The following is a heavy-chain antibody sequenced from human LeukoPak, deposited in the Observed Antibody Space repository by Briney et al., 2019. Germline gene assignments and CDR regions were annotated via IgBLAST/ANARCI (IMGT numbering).Heavy chain of an antibody. D-gene: IGHD3-22*01. CDR1: GFTFSSYS. CDR2: ISSSSSYI. V-gene: IGHV3-21*04. Sequence: GGSLRLSCAASGFTFSSYSMNWVRQAPGKGLEWVSSISSSSSYIYYADSVKGRFTISRDNAKNSLYLQMNSLRAEDTALYYCAKAPYPNYYDSSGYYYPNWFDPWGQGTLVTVSS. CDR3: AKAPYPNYYDSSGYYYPNWFDP. J-gene: IGHJ5*02.